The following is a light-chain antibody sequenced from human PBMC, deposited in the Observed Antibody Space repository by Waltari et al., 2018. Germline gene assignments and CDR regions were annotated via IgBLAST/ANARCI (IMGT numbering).Light chain of an antibody. CDR2: EDE. CDR1: SSNIGNNY. V-gene: IGLV1-51*02. CDR3: GTWDSSLSGAV. Sequence: QSVLTQPPSVSAAPGQRVTISCSGGSSNIGNNYVSLYRQFPGTAPKLLIYEDEGRPSGIPGRFSGSKSGTSATLDITGLQAGDEADYYCGTWDSSLSGAVFGGGTHLTVL. J-gene: IGLJ7*01.